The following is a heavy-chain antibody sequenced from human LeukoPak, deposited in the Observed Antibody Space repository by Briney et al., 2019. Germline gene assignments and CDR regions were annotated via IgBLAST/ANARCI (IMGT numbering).Heavy chain of an antibody. Sequence: SETLSLTCTVSGGSISSYYWSWIRQPAGKGLEWIGRIYTSGSTNYNPSLKSRVTISVDTSKNQFSLKLSSVTAADTAVYYCARFFRGDYYYYYYMDVWGKGTTVTVSS. CDR1: GGSISSYY. CDR3: ARFFRGDYYYYYYMDV. D-gene: IGHD3-10*01. CDR2: IYTSGST. J-gene: IGHJ6*03. V-gene: IGHV4-4*07.